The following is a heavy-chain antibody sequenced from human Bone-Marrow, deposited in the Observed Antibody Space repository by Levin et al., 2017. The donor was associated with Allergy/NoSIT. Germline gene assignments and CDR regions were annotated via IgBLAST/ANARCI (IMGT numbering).Heavy chain of an antibody. CDR2: IYYSGST. CDR1: GGSISSGGYY. Sequence: PSETLSLTCTVSGGSISSGGYYWSWIRQHPGKGLEWIGYIYYSGSTYYNPSLKSRVTISVDTSKNQFSLKLSSVTAADTAVYYCAREGGGYYDSSGYWGTAEYFQHWGQGTLVTVSS. J-gene: IGHJ1*01. V-gene: IGHV4-31*03. D-gene: IGHD3-22*01. CDR3: AREGGGYYDSSGYWGTAEYFQH.